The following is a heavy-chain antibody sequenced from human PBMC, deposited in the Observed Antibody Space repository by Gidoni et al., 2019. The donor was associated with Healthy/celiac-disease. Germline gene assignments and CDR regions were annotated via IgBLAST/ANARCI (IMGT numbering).Heavy chain of an antibody. D-gene: IGHD3-10*01. CDR2: ISYDGSNK. CDR3: ARVRGVISSFDY. V-gene: IGHV3-30*04. Sequence: QVQRVESGGGVVQPVRSLRLSCAASGFTFSSYAMHGVRQAPGKGLEWVAVISYDGSNKYYADSVKGRFTISRDNSKNTLYLQMNRLRAEDTAVYYCARVRGVISSFDYWGQGTLVTVSS. CDR1: GFTFSSYA. J-gene: IGHJ4*02.